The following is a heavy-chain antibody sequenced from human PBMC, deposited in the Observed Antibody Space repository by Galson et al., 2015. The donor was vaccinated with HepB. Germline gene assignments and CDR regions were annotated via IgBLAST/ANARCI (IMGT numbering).Heavy chain of an antibody. V-gene: IGHV3-7*03. D-gene: IGHD5-18*01. J-gene: IGHJ5*02. CDR1: GFTFSSHW. CDR3: AREVGYRFDP. CDR2: IKPDGSDK. Sequence: LRLSCAASGFTFSSHWMSWVRQAPGKGLEWVATIKPDGSDKNYVDSVKGRFTISRDNAKNSLFLQTNSLRAEDTAVYYCAREVGYRFDPWGQGSLVTVSS.